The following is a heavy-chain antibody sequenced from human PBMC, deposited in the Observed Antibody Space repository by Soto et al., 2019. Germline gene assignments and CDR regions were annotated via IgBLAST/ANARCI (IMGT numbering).Heavy chain of an antibody. D-gene: IGHD6-6*01. CDR3: ASPWTIATRRVGYAHYSYSGMDV. J-gene: IGHJ6*02. CDR2: IILMFRTV. CDR1: GGTFSRYA. V-gene: IGHV1-69*13. Sequence: SVTVPCKASGGTFSRYAISWVRQAPGQGIEWMGGIILMFRTVNYEQKFQGRVTITADESTSTAYMELSSRRSEDTALYYSASPWTIATRRVGYAHYSYSGMDVWGQGTTVTVPS.